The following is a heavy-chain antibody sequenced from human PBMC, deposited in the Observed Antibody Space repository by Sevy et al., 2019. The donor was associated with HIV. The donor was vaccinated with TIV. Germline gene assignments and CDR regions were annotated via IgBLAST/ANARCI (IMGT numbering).Heavy chain of an antibody. CDR2: ISHDGNTK. CDR3: ASEEAPNRPIRYCTGDNCFYNSFDP. V-gene: IGHV3-30-3*01. CDR1: GFTFNDYA. J-gene: IGHJ5*02. D-gene: IGHD2-8*02. Sequence: GGSLRLSCAASGFTFNDYAMHWVRQAPGKGLEWVAIISHDGNTKFYADSVRGRFTISRDNVENSVSLQMNSLRREDTAVYFCASEEAPNRPIRYCTGDNCFYNSFDPWGQGTQVTVSS.